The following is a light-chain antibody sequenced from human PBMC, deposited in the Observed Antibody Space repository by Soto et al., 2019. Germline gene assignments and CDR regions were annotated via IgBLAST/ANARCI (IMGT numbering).Light chain of an antibody. CDR3: QQYYTTPQT. Sequence: AIRMTQSPSSLSASTGDRVTITCRASQGISSYLAWYQQKPGKAPKLLIYAASTLQSGVPSRFSGSGSGTDFTLTISCLQSEDFATYYCQQYYTTPQTFGQGTKLEIK. CDR1: QGISSY. V-gene: IGKV1-8*01. J-gene: IGKJ2*01. CDR2: AAS.